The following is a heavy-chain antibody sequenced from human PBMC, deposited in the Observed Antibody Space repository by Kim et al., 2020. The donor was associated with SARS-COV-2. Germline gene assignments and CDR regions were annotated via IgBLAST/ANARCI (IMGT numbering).Heavy chain of an antibody. J-gene: IGHJ6*02. CDR3: ARDWGLRTGYYYYYYGMDV. V-gene: IGHV3-33*01. CDR1: GFTFSSYG. Sequence: GALRLSCAASGFTFSSYGMHWVRQAPGKGLEWVAVIWYDGSNKYYADSVKGRFTISRDNSKNTLYLQMNSLRAEDTAVYYCARDWGLRTGYYYYYYGMDVWGQGTTVTVSS. CDR2: IWYDGSNK. D-gene: IGHD4-17*01.